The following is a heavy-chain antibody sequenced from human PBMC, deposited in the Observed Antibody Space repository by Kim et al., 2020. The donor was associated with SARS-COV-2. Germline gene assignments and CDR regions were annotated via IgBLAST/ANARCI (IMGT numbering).Heavy chain of an antibody. Sequence: SETLSLTCSVSGGSISSYYRSWIRQPPGKGLEWIGYTYNSGIINYNPSFKSRVTILVDTSKNQFSLRLTSVTAADTAVYYCARAPRNGHFDSWGQGSLVIVSS. D-gene: IGHD2-8*01. J-gene: IGHJ4*02. V-gene: IGHV4-59*01. CDR3: ARAPRNGHFDS. CDR2: TYNSGII. CDR1: GGSISSYY.